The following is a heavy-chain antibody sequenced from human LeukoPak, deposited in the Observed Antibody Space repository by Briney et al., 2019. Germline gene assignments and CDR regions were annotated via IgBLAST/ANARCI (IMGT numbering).Heavy chain of an antibody. V-gene: IGHV4-59*01. J-gene: IGHJ3*02. CDR2: IYYSGST. CDR1: LGSISSYY. Sequence: SETLSLTCTVSLGSISSYYWSWIRQPPGKGLEWIGYIYYSGSTKYKPSLKSRATISVHTSKNQFSLKLSSVTSADTAVYYCTSASLNIYAFDIWGQGTMVTVSS. D-gene: IGHD2/OR15-2a*01. CDR3: TSASLNIYAFDI.